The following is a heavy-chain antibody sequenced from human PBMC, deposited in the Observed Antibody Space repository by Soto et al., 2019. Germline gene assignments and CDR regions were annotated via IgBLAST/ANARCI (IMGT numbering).Heavy chain of an antibody. CDR2: ISACNGNT. Sequence: ASVKVSCKASGYTFTSYGISWVRQAPGQGLEWMRWISACNGNTNYAQKLQGRVTMTTDTSTSTAYMELRSPRSDDTAVYYCARLGYCSSTSCYTYYYYGMDVWGQGTTVTVSS. D-gene: IGHD2-2*01. CDR1: GYTFTSYG. CDR3: ARLGYCSSTSCYTYYYYGMDV. V-gene: IGHV1-18*01. J-gene: IGHJ6*02.